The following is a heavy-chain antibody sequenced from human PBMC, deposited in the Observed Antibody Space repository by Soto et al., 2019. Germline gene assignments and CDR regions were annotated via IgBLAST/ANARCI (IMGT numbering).Heavy chain of an antibody. Sequence: PWETLSLTCTVSGGSIKNYYWSWIRQSAGKALEWIGRIYARGSTKYNTSLKSRVTMSVDTSKNQFSLKLNSVSAADTAVYFCARDLLIVGASDAFDIWGQVTMVTVSS. V-gene: IGHV4-4*07. CDR2: IYARGST. CDR3: ARDLLIVGASDAFDI. D-gene: IGHD1-26*01. J-gene: IGHJ3*02. CDR1: GGSIKNYY.